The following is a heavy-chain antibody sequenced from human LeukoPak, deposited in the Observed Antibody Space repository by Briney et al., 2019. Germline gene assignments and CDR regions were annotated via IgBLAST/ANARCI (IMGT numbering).Heavy chain of an antibody. D-gene: IGHD3-22*01. Sequence: KTSETLSLTCTVSGGSISSYYWSWIRQPPGKGLEWIGYIYYSGSTNYNPSLKSRVTISVDTSKNQFSLKLSSVTAADTAVYYCARGHHDSSGYYNWFDPWGQGTLVTVSS. CDR1: GGSISSYY. CDR3: ARGHHDSSGYYNWFDP. V-gene: IGHV4-59*01. J-gene: IGHJ5*02. CDR2: IYYSGST.